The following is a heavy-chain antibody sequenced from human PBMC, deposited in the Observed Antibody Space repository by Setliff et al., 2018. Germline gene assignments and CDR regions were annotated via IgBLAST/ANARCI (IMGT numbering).Heavy chain of an antibody. CDR1: GYTFITYG. D-gene: IGHD6-25*01. J-gene: IGHJ5*02. CDR2: INPNSGGT. Sequence: ASVKVSCKASGYTFITYGVNWVRQAPGQGLEWMGWINPNSGGTNYAQKFQGRVTMTRDTSISTAYMDLGSLRSDDTAIYYCARGYLKPGSGLDPWGQGTLVTVSS. CDR3: ARGYLKPGSGLDP. V-gene: IGHV1-2*02.